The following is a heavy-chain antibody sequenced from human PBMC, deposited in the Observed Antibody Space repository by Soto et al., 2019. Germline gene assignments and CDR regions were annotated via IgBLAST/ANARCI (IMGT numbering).Heavy chain of an antibody. Sequence: QVQLVQSGAEVKKPGSSVKVSCKASGGTFSSYAISWVRQAPGQGLEWMGGIIPIFGTANYAQKFQGRVTITADESTSTAYMRLSSLRSEDTAVYYCARDGGYSGYDPRDYYGMDVWGQGTTVTVSS. CDR1: GGTFSSYA. V-gene: IGHV1-69*12. J-gene: IGHJ6*02. D-gene: IGHD5-12*01. CDR2: IIPIFGTA. CDR3: ARDGGYSGYDPRDYYGMDV.